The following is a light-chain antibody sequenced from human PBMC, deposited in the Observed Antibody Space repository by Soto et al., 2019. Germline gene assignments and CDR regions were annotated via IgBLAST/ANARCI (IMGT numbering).Light chain of an antibody. Sequence: LAQPATVAASPGQSMTLSCTGTSNDVGRYNYVSWYQQHPGKAPKLTIYDVSNRPSGVSSRFSGSKSGNTASLTISGLQAEDEADYYCSSFTSSSTYVFRTGTTVTVL. V-gene: IGLV2-14*01. CDR1: SNDVGRYNY. J-gene: IGLJ1*01. CDR3: SSFTSSSTYV. CDR2: DVS.